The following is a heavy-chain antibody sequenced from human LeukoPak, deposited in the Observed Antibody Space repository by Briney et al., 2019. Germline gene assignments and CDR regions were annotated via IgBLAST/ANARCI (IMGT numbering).Heavy chain of an antibody. J-gene: IGHJ6*03. CDR1: GYTFTSYD. D-gene: IGHD3-10*01. CDR3: ARSTARGNNYYMDV. Sequence: ASVKVSCKASGYTFTSYDINWVRQAPGQGLEWMGWMNPNSGNTGYAQKFQGRVTMTRNTSISTAYMELSSLRSEDTAVYYCARSTARGNNYYMDVWGKGTTVTVSS. V-gene: IGHV1-8*01. CDR2: MNPNSGNT.